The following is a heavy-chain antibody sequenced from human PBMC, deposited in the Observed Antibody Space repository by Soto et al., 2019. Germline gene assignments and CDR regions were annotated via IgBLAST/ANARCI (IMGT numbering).Heavy chain of an antibody. CDR2: IIPIFGTA. V-gene: IGHV1-69*01. D-gene: IGHD2-21*01. CDR3: ARLCAGTYCGVVDI. CDR1: GGTFSSYA. Sequence: QVQLVQSGAEVKKPGSSVKVSCKASGGTFSSYAISWVRQAPGQGLEWMGGIIPIFGTANYAQKFQGIVTITADESTSTAYMELSSLSSDDTAVYYCARLCAGTYCGVVDIWGQGTMVTVSS. J-gene: IGHJ3*02.